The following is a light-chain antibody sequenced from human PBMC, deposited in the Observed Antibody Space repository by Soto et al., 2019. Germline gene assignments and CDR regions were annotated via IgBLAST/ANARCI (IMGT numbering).Light chain of an antibody. J-gene: IGKJ2*01. CDR3: QQYDSSPYA. Sequence: EIVLTQSPGTLSLSPGERATLSCRASQSVGSNYLAWHQQKPGQAPRLLIYGASSRATGIPDRFSGSGSGTDFTLTISRLEPEDVAVYYCQQYDSSPYAFGQGTKLEIK. CDR2: GAS. CDR1: QSVGSNY. V-gene: IGKV3-20*01.